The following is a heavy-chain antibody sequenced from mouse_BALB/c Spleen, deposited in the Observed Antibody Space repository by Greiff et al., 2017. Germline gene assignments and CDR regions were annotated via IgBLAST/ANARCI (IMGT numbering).Heavy chain of an antibody. CDR3: ARDIYYDYLYAMDY. D-gene: IGHD2-4*01. V-gene: IGHV7-3*02. J-gene: IGHJ4*01. CDR1: GFTFTDYY. Sequence: EVQRVESGGGLVQPGGSLRLSCATSGFTFTDYYMSWVRQPPGKALEWLGFIRNKANGYTTEYSASVKGRFTISRDNSQSILYLQMNTLRAEDSATYYCARDIYYDYLYAMDYWGQGTSVTVSS. CDR2: IRNKANGYTT.